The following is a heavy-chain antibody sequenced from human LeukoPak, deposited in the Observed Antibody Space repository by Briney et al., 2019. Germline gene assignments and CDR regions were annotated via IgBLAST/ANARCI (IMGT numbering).Heavy chain of an antibody. CDR1: GFTFSAYG. J-gene: IGHJ4*02. Sequence: GGSLRLSCAASGFTFSAYGMSWVRQAPGKGLEWVWHINDTVRDTWYANSVKGRFIISRDNSRDTVYLQMSSLRPEDTALYFCAKDNYGGIFASWGQGTLVTVSS. CDR3: AKDNYGGIFAS. V-gene: IGHV3-23*01. D-gene: IGHD4-17*01. CDR2: INDTVRDT.